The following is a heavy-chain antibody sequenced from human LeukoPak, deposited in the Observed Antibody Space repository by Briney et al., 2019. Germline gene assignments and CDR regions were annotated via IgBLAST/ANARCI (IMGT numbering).Heavy chain of an antibody. CDR1: SGSISTKNW. CDR3: ARDVDGQGGYVLDV. V-gene: IGHV4-4*02. J-gene: IGHJ6*02. Sequence: SGTLSLTCAVSSGSISTKNWWSWVRQPPGKGLEWIGEIYPSGSTNYNPSLKSRITISVDTSKNQFSLKLNSVTAADTAVYYCARDVDGQGGYVLDVWXQGXTXTXSS. D-gene: IGHD2-15*01. CDR2: IYPSGST.